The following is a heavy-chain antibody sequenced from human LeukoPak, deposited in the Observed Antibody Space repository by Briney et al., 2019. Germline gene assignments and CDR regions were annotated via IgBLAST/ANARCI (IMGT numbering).Heavy chain of an antibody. CDR1: LGSITSYY. V-gene: IGHV4-59*01. CDR2: ISDHGST. D-gene: IGHD6-6*01. CDR3: ARHLSSIAALNWFDP. Sequence: PSGTLSLTCIVSLGSITSYYWSWIRPPPGKGLEWIGLISDHGSTNHNPSLKSQVTISIDTYNDQFSLKLRSVTAADTAVYYCARHLSSIAALNWFDPWGQGTLVTVSS. J-gene: IGHJ5*02.